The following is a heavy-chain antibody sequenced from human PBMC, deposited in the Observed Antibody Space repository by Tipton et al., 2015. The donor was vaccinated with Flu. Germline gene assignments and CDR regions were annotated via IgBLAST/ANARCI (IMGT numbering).Heavy chain of an antibody. J-gene: IGHJ4*02. CDR3: ARDSDYGSGSYWIDY. Sequence: SLRLSCAASGFSFSTYAMSWVRQAPGKGLEWVSTVGGGGLSTNYADSVKGRFTISRDNSKNMVYLQMNSLRAEDTAVYYCARDSDYGSGSYWIDYWGQGTLVIVSS. CDR2: VGGGGLST. D-gene: IGHD3-10*01. V-gene: IGHV3-23*01. CDR1: GFSFSTYA.